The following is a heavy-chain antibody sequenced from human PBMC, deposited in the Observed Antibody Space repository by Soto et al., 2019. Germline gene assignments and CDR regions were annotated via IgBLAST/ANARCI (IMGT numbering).Heavy chain of an antibody. D-gene: IGHD4-17*01. J-gene: IGHJ6*02. V-gene: IGHV3-30*18. CDR3: AKDHGLTTVTTEDYYGMDV. Sequence: GGSLRLSCAASGFTFSSYGMHWVRQAPGKGLEWVAVISYDGSNKYYADPVKGRFTISRDNSKNTLYLQMNSLRAEDTAVYYCAKDHGLTTVTTEDYYGMDVWGQGTTVTVSS. CDR2: ISYDGSNK. CDR1: GFTFSSYG.